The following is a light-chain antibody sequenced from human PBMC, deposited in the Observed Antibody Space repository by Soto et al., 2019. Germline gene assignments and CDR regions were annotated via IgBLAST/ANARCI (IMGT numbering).Light chain of an antibody. CDR2: AAS. V-gene: IGKV1-5*01. J-gene: IGKJ5*01. CDR1: QTISSW. Sequence: DIQMTQSPSTLSGSVGDRVTITCRASQTISSWLAWYQQKPGKAPKLLIYAASTLQSGVPSMFSGCGSGTDFTLTISSLQPEDFATYYCQQLNSYPITFGLGTRREIK. CDR3: QQLNSYPIT.